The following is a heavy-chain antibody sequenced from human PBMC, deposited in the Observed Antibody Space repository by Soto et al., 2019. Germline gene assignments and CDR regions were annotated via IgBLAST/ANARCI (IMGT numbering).Heavy chain of an antibody. CDR1: GFSFSSYW. CDR3: ARDPRYSGPFDY. J-gene: IGHJ4*02. CDR2: VSSNGGDK. D-gene: IGHD6-19*01. Sequence: EVQLEESGGGLVQPGGSLRLSCAASGFSFSSYWMSWVRQAPGKGPEWVAIVSSNGGDKTYADSVKGRFTISRDNAENSLFLQMNSLRADDTALYYCARDPRYSGPFDYWGQGALVTVSS. V-gene: IGHV3-7*01.